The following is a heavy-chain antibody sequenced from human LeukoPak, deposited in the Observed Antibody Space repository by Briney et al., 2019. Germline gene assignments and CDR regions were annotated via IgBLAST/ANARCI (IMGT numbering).Heavy chain of an antibody. Sequence: SETLSLTCTVSGGSISSSSYYWGWIRQPPGKGLEWIGSIYYSGSTYYNPSLKSRVTISVDTSKNQFSLKLSSVTAADTAVYYCAPYCSSTSCYTDAFDIWGQGTMVTVSS. V-gene: IGHV4-39*01. CDR2: IYYSGST. CDR3: APYCSSTSCYTDAFDI. D-gene: IGHD2-2*02. CDR1: GGSISSSSYY. J-gene: IGHJ3*02.